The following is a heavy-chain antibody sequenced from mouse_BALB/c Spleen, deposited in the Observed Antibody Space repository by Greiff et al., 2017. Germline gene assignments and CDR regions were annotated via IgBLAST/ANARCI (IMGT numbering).Heavy chain of an antibody. CDR1: GYSITSGYY. J-gene: IGHJ3*01. Sequence: EVKLMESGPGLVKPSQSLSLTCSVTGYSITSGYYWNWIRQFPGNKLEWMGYISYDGSNNYNPSLKNRISITRDTSKNQFFLKLNSVTTEDTATYYCAREKLTGTFAYWGQGTLVTVSA. CDR3: AREKLTGTFAY. V-gene: IGHV3-6*02. CDR2: ISYDGSN. D-gene: IGHD4-1*01.